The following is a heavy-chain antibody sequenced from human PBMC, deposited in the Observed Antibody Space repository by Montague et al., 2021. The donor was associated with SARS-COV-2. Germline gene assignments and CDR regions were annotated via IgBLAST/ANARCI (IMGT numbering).Heavy chain of an antibody. CDR1: GFTFSYYA. Sequence: SLRLSCAASGFTFSYYAMNWVRQAPGKGLEWVSVIYGVGRTDYRDSVKGRFTISRDDSKDELYLQMNSLRVEDTAVYYCVKGKFINELWGQGTLVTVSS. D-gene: IGHD2-8*01. CDR2: IYGVGRT. J-gene: IGHJ4*02. CDR3: VKGKFINEL. V-gene: IGHV3-23*03.